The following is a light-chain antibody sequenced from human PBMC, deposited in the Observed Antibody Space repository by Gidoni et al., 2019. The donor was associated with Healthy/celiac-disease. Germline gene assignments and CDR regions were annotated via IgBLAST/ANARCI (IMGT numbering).Light chain of an antibody. CDR1: QSISSY. V-gene: IGKV1-39*01. CDR3: KQSYRTSST. CDR2: AAS. Sequence: DIQMTKSPSSLSASVADRVTITCRASQSISSYFNWYQQKPGKAPKCLIYAASSFQSGVPSRFSGSGSGTDFTLTIISLQPEDFATDYRKQSYRTSSTFGQETKVEIK. J-gene: IGKJ1*01.